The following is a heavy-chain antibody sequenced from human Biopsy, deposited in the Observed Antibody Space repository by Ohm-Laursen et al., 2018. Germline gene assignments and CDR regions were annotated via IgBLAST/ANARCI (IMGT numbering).Heavy chain of an antibody. CDR2: INPTGGTT. V-gene: IGHV1-46*01. D-gene: IGHD3-9*01. CDR1: GYSFTKYY. Sequence: ASVKVSCKVSGYSFTKYYINWARQAPGQGLEWMGIINPTGGTTSYAEKFQGRVTLTRDTSTGTVYLELNSLIYEDTALYYCVRDETGSSVFGPYYYGMDVWGQGTTVTVSS. CDR3: VRDETGSSVFGPYYYGMDV. J-gene: IGHJ6*02.